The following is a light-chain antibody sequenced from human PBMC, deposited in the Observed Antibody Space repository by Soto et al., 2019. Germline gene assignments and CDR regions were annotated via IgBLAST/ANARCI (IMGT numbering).Light chain of an antibody. Sequence: DIQMTQSPSSVAASVGGRGTITCRAREEISTWLAWYQQKPAKAPTLLIYAASSWFSGVPSTFSGSGSATDFTPTISSLQHEDFATYYCQQADSLPLVTFGQGTRLEIK. CDR1: EEISTW. V-gene: IGKV1-12*01. CDR3: QQADSLPLVT. J-gene: IGKJ5*01. CDR2: AAS.